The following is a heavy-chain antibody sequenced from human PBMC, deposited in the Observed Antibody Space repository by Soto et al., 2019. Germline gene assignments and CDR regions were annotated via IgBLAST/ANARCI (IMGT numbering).Heavy chain of an antibody. CDR3: ATEGYGDSISFDA. J-gene: IGHJ4*02. Sequence: GGSLRLSCEVSGLTFSDYYMNWVRQAPGKGLEWVSFISTGGNIVYSADAVDSRFTITRDNAQNSLMLQMTGVRADDTAMYYCATEGYGDSISFDAWGQGTLVTVSS. CDR2: ISTGGNIV. D-gene: IGHD4-17*01. V-gene: IGHV3-11*01. CDR1: GLTFSDYY.